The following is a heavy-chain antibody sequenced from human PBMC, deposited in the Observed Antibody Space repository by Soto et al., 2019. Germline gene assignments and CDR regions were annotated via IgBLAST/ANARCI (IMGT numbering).Heavy chain of an antibody. CDR1: GYTFTSYD. J-gene: IGHJ3*02. D-gene: IGHD1-26*01. CDR2: MNPNSGNT. V-gene: IGHV1-8*01. Sequence: QVQLVQSGAEVQKPGASVKVSCKASGYTFTSYDINWVRQATGQGLEWMGWMNPNSGNTGYAQKFQGRVTMTRNTSKSTAYKELSSLRSEDTAVYYCATQKEGRGPGDAFDIWGQGTMVTVSS. CDR3: ATQKEGRGPGDAFDI.